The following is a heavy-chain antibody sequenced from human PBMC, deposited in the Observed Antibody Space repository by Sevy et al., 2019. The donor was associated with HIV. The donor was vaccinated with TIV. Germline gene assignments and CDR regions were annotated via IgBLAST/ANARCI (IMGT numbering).Heavy chain of an antibody. Sequence: GGSLRLSCAASGFTVNTNYMTWVRQSPGKGLEWVSLTFIAGRTYYADSVKGRFTISSDNSRNTVYLQMNSLRLEDTGVYYCARATKAVAFSWYYYYMDVWGKGTTVTVSS. D-gene: IGHD6-19*01. J-gene: IGHJ6*03. CDR1: GFTVNTNY. CDR3: ARATKAVAFSWYYYYMDV. V-gene: IGHV3-66*02. CDR2: TFIAGRT.